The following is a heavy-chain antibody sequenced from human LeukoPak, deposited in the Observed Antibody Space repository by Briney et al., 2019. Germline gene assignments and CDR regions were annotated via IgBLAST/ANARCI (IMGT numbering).Heavy chain of an antibody. CDR1: GGSISSYY. CDR3: ARLSWSTRSVDF. D-gene: IGHD3-3*01. J-gene: IGHJ4*02. CDR2: IYNSGST. V-gene: IGHV4-59*01. Sequence: SETLSLTRTVSGGSISSYYWSWIRQPPGKGPEWIGYIYNSGSTNYNPSLMSRVTMSADTSKNQFSLKVSSVTTADTAVYYCARLSWSTRSVDFWGQGTLVTVSS.